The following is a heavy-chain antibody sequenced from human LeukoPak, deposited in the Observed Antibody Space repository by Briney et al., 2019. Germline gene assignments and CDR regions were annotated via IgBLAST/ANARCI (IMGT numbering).Heavy chain of an antibody. CDR1: GYTFTNYG. CDR3: ARVPTVTVTYYMDV. CDR2: ISAYNGNT. V-gene: IGHV1-18*01. D-gene: IGHD4-11*01. J-gene: IGHJ6*03. Sequence: GASVKVSCKASGYTFTNYGISWVRQAPGQGLEWMGWISAYNGNTNYAQKLQGRVTMTTDASTSTAYMGLRSLRSDDTAVYYCARVPTVTVTYYMDVWGKGTTVTVSS.